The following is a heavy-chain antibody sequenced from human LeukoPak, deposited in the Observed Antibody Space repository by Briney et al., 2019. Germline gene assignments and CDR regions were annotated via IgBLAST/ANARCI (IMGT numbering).Heavy chain of an antibody. V-gene: IGHV4-59*02. CDR3: AGGWLPDKNDF. Sequence: SETLSLTCTVSGGSVNNNYWSWIRQSPGKGLEWIGYVYYDETTKYNPSLTGRLTISIETSKNQFSLRLTSVTAADTAVYYCAGGWLPDKNDFWGQGTLVTVSA. CDR1: GGSVNNNY. D-gene: IGHD5-24*01. CDR2: VYYDETT. J-gene: IGHJ4*02.